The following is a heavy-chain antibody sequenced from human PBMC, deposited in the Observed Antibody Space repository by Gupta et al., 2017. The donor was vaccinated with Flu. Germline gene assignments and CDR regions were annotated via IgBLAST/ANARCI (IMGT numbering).Heavy chain of an antibody. D-gene: IGHD3-22*01. CDR3: ARVDDGRGYNWFDP. Sequence: LVPGKGLVWVSRINYDGRRTDYADSVKGRFTISRDNAKNTLYLQMNSLRVEDTAMYYCARVDDGRGYNWFDPWGQGTLCHRLR. V-gene: IGHV3-74*01. CDR2: INYDGRRT. J-gene: IGHJ5*02.